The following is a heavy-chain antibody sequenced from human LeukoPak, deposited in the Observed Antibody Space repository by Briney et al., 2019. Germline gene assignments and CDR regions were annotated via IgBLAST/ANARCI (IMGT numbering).Heavy chain of an antibody. CDR1: GGSISSYY. CDR2: IYYSGST. Sequence: PSETLSLTGTVAGGSISSYYWSLIQQPPGKGVEWTGYIYYSGSTNYNPSLKSRVTISVDTSKDQFSLKLSSVTAADTAVYYCARVGGLNWFDPWGQGTLVTVTS. V-gene: IGHV4-59*01. CDR3: ARVGGLNWFDP. J-gene: IGHJ5*02.